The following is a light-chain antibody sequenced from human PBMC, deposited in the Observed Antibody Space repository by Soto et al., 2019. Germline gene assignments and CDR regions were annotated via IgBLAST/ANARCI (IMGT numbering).Light chain of an antibody. CDR2: DAA. Sequence: EIVLTQSPATLSLSPGERATLSCGASQSLSINYLAWYQQKPGQAPRLLIYDAASGAAGIPDRFSGSGSATDFTLNISRLEPEDFAVYYCQQYDSSVLTFGGGTKVEIK. V-gene: IGKV3D-20*01. J-gene: IGKJ4*01. CDR3: QQYDSSVLT. CDR1: QSLSINY.